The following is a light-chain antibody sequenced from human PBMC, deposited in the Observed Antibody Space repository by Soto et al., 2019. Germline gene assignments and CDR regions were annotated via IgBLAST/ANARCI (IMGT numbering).Light chain of an antibody. V-gene: IGKV3-11*01. Sequence: EIVLTQSPATLSLSPGDRATLSCRASQSINNYLAWYQQRPGQVPRLLISDASNRATGIPARFSGSGSGTVFTLTISSLEPDYFAVYFCQQRSKWPLTFGGGTKVEIK. J-gene: IGKJ4*01. CDR2: DAS. CDR1: QSINNY. CDR3: QQRSKWPLT.